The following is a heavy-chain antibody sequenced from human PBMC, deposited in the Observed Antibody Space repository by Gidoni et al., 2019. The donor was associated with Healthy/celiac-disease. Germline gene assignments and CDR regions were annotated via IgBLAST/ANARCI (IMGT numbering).Heavy chain of an antibody. D-gene: IGHD5-18*01. CDR3: ARLGNTAMVTGGRGYYYYGMDV. Sequence: EVQLVESGGGLIQPGGSLSLSCAPSGFTVSSNYCSWARQAPGKGLEWVSVIYSGGSTYYADSVKGRFTISRDNSKNTLYLQMNSLRAEDTAVYYCARLGNTAMVTGGRGYYYYGMDVWGQGTTVTVSS. J-gene: IGHJ6*02. CDR1: GFTVSSNY. V-gene: IGHV3-53*01. CDR2: IYSGGST.